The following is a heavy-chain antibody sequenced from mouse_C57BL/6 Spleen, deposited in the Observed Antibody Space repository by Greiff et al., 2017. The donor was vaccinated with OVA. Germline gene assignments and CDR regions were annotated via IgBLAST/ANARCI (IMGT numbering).Heavy chain of an antibody. J-gene: IGHJ4*01. CDR1: GFTFSSYG. D-gene: IGHD2-3*01. CDR3: ARPYEDYAMDY. CDR2: ISSGGSYT. Sequence: DVMLVESGGELVKPGGSLKLSCAASGFTFSSYGMSWVRQTPDKRLEWVATISSGGSYTYYPDSVKGRFTISRDNAKNTLYLQMSSLKSEDTAMYYCARPYEDYAMDYWGQGTSVTVSS. V-gene: IGHV5-6*02.